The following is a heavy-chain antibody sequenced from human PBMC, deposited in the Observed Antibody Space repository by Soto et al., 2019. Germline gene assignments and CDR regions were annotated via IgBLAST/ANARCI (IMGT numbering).Heavy chain of an antibody. J-gene: IGHJ4*02. Sequence: ASVKVSCKASGYTFTSYGISWVRQAPGQGLEWMGWISAYNGNTNYAQKLQGRVTMTTDTSTSTAYMELRSLRSDDTAVYYCARAHYYDSSGYFDYWGQGTLVTSPQ. D-gene: IGHD3-22*01. CDR1: GYTFTSYG. CDR2: ISAYNGNT. CDR3: ARAHYYDSSGYFDY. V-gene: IGHV1-18*04.